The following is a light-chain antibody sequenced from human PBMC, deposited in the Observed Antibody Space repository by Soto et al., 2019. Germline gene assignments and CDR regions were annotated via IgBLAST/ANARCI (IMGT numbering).Light chain of an antibody. CDR2: KVS. J-gene: IGKJ2*03. Sequence: DVVMTQSPLSLPVTLGQPASISCRSSQSLVYSDGNAYLNWFHQRPGQSPRRLIYKVSYRDSGVPDRFSGSGSGTDFPLKISRVEAEDVGVYYCMQGTRWPPYSFGQGTKLDIK. V-gene: IGKV2-30*01. CDR1: QSLVYSDGNAY. CDR3: MQGTRWPPYS.